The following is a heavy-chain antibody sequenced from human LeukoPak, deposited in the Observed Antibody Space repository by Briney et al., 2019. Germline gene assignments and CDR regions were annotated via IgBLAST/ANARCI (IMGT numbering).Heavy chain of an antibody. CDR1: GFTFRSHA. CDR3: AKDFRIGYSAHFDY. Sequence: GGSLRLSCVGSGFTFRSHAMSWVRQAPEKGLESISGIYENGGTTYYADSVKGRFSISRDNSKNTLYLQMDSLRGEDTAVYYCAKDFRIGYSAHFDYWGQGALVTVSS. CDR2: IYENGGTT. V-gene: IGHV3-23*01. D-gene: IGHD2-21*01. J-gene: IGHJ4*02.